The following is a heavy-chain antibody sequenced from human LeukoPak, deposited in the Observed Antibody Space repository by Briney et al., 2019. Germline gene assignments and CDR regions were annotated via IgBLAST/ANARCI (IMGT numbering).Heavy chain of an antibody. CDR2: IDPNSGGT. CDR3: ARDLDRRVHLANYHYYMDV. J-gene: IGHJ6*03. Sequence: ASVKVSCKTSEYTFSGYYIHWVRQAPGQGLEWMGWIDPNSGGTKYTEEFQGRVSMTRDTSITTAYMELSRLKYADTAVYYCARDLDRRVHLANYHYYMDVWGKGTSVTVSS. V-gene: IGHV1-2*02. D-gene: IGHD2-2*03. CDR1: EYTFSGYY.